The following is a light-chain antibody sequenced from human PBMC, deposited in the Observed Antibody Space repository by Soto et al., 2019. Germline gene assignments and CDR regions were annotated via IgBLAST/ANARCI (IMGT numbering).Light chain of an antibody. CDR2: DGS. CDR3: QHYDNLPH. J-gene: IGKJ5*01. CDR1: QDIRNY. V-gene: IGKV1-33*01. Sequence: DIQMAQSPTSLSASVGDRVTITCQASQDIRNYLNWYQQKPGKAPKLLIYDGSNLETGVPSRFSGSGSETDFTFTISSLQPEDIATYYCQHYDNLPHFGQGTRLEIK.